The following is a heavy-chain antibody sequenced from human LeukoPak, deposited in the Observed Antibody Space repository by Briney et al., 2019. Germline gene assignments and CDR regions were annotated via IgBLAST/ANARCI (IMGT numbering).Heavy chain of an antibody. J-gene: IGHJ6*03. V-gene: IGHV1-69*13. CDR3: ATWGDGYCSGGSCFAASYYMDV. D-gene: IGHD2-15*01. CDR2: IIPIFGTA. CDR1: GYTFTSYD. Sequence: ASVKVSCKASGYTFTSYDISWVRQAPGQGLEWMGGIIPIFGTANYAQKFQGRVTITADESTSTAYMELSSLRSEDTAVYYCATWGDGYCSGGSCFAASYYMDVWGKGTTVTISS.